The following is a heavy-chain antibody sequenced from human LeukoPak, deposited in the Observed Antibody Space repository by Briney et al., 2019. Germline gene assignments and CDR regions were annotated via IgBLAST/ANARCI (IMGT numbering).Heavy chain of an antibody. D-gene: IGHD3-10*01. J-gene: IGHJ3*01. Sequence: ASVKVSCKSSGYTFIDYGISWVRQAPGQGLEWMGWINTHNGDTTYAQSLQGRVNMTMDTSAKTVYMELGSLRFDDTAVYYCARDLYLWFGQSYDAFDVWGQGTVVTVSS. CDR2: INTHNGDT. CDR3: ARDLYLWFGQSYDAFDV. CDR1: GYTFIDYG. V-gene: IGHV1-18*01.